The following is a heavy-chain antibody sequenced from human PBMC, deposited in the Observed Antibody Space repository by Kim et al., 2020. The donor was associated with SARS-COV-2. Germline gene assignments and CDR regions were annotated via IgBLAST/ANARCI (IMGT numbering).Heavy chain of an antibody. CDR2: ITYNGTT. J-gene: IGHJ6*02. CDR1: GGSITSSSSGYS. D-gene: IGHD6-6*01. V-gene: IGHV4-39*01. Sequence: SETLSLTCSVFGGSITSSSSGYSWGWIRQPPGRGLEWVGSITYNGTTSYHPSLKSRVTTSIDTSKTQFSRKPVSMAAADTAVYYCARHYRGYSCSIYYYGRAVWGQGTPVPASS. CDR3: ARHYRGYSCSIYYYGRAV.